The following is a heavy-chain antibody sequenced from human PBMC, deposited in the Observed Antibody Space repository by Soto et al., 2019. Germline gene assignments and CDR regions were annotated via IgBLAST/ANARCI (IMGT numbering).Heavy chain of an antibody. CDR3: ARDALGLDV. J-gene: IGHJ6*02. CDR1: GFAVSVNY. V-gene: IGHV3-53*01. Sequence: GSLRLSCVVSGFAVSVNYMSWVRQAPGQGLEWVSVLTANGNTIYADAVKGRFTVSRDISKNTVYLQLNSVTVEDTGLYYCARDALGLDVWGQGTTVTVSS. CDR2: LTANGNT.